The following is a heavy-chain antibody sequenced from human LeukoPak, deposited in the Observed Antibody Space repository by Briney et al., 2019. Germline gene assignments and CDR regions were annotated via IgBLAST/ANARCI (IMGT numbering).Heavy chain of an antibody. V-gene: IGHV3-23*01. D-gene: IGHD3-10*01. CDR1: GFTFSSYG. CDR2: ISGSGGST. CDR3: AKDMLRAYYYGSGSPEDYDY. Sequence: HPGGSLRLSCAASGFTFSSYGMSWVRQAPGKGLEWVSAISGSGGSTYYADSVKGRFTISRDNSKNTLYLQMNSLRAEDTAVYYCAKDMLRAYYYGSGSPEDYDYWGQGTLVTVSS. J-gene: IGHJ4*02.